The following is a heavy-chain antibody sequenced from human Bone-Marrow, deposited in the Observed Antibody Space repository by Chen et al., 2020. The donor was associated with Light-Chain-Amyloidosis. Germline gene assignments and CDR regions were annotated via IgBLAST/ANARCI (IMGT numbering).Heavy chain of an antibody. CDR3: ARDSGPFDY. CDR2: IRHSGTT. Sequence: QVQVQESGPGLVKPSETLSLTCAVSAYSISSGYYWGWIRQPPGKGLEWIGSIRHSGTTYYNPSLKSRVTISVDPSKNQFSLKLTSVTAADTAVYYCARDSGPFDYWGQGTLVTVSS. V-gene: IGHV4-38-2*02. CDR1: AYSISSGYY. J-gene: IGHJ4*02.